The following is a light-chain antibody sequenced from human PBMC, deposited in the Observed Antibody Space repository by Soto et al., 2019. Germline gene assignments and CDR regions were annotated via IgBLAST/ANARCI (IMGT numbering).Light chain of an antibody. J-gene: IGKJ1*01. Sequence: EIVLTQSPGTLSLSPGERATLSCRASQSVSSTYLIWYQQKPGQAPRLLIYGASSRATGVPDRFSGGGSGTDFTLTISGLEPEDFAVYYCQHFGNSLWTFGQGTKVEI. CDR1: QSVSSTY. CDR2: GAS. CDR3: QHFGNSLWT. V-gene: IGKV3-20*01.